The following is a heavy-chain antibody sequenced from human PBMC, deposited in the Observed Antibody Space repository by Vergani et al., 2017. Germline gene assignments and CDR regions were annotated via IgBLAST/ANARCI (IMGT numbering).Heavy chain of an antibody. D-gene: IGHD2-21*02. CDR1: GFTFSSYS. CDR2: ISSSGSTI. J-gene: IGHJ4*02. CDR3: ARERGDWGIDY. V-gene: IGHV3-48*04. Sequence: VQLVESGGGVVQPGRSLRLSCAASGFTFSSYSMNWVRQAPGKGLEWVSYISSSGSTIYYADSVKGRFTISRDNAKNSLYLQMNSLRAEDTAVYYCARERGDWGIDYWGQGTLVTVSS.